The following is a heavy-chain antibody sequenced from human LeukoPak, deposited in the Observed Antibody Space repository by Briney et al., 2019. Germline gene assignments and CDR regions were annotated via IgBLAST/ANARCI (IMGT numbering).Heavy chain of an antibody. CDR1: GFTFSSYA. J-gene: IGHJ6*03. CDR3: ARVSLSIVVVPAAKVQSYYYYYMDV. D-gene: IGHD2-2*01. CDR2: ISGSGGST. Sequence: GSLRLSCAASGFTFSSYAMSWVRQAPGKGLEWVSAISGSGGSTYYADSVKGRFTISRDNAKNSLYLQMNSLRAEDTAVYYCARVSLSIVVVPAAKVQSYYYYYMDVWGKGTTVTVSS. V-gene: IGHV3-23*01.